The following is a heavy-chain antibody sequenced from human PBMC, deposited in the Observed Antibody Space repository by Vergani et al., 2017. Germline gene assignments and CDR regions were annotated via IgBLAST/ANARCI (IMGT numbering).Heavy chain of an antibody. V-gene: IGHV3-64D*06. CDR1: GFTFSSYA. Sequence: EVQLVESGGGLVQPGGSLRLSCSASGFTFSSYAMHWVRQAPGKGLEYVSAISSNGGSTYYADSVKGRFTISRDNSKNTLYLQMNSLRAEDTAVYYCAKSYYYDSSGYFPFDYWGQGTLVTVSS. D-gene: IGHD3-22*01. CDR3: AKSYYYDSSGYFPFDY. CDR2: ISSNGGST. J-gene: IGHJ4*02.